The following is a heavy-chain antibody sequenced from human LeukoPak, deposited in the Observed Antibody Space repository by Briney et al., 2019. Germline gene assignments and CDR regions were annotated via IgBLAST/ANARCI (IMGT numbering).Heavy chain of an antibody. CDR1: GFTFSSYE. V-gene: IGHV3-48*03. CDR3: ARDPRGGSISTYFDY. CDR2: ISSSGSTI. D-gene: IGHD2-2*01. Sequence: PGGSLRLSCAASGFTFSSYEMNWVRQAPGRGLEWVSYISSSGSTIYYADSVKGRFTISRDNAKNSLYLQMNSLRAEDTAVYYCARDPRGGSISTYFDYWGQGTLVTVSS. J-gene: IGHJ4*02.